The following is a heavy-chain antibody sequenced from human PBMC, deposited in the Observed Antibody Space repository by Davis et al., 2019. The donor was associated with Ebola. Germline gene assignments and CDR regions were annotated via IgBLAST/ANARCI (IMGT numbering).Heavy chain of an antibody. Sequence: PSETLSLSCTVSGGSVSSGSYYWSWIRQPPGKGLEWIGYIYYSGSTNYNPSLKSRVTMSVDTSKNQFSLKLSSVTAADTAVYYCAREVLDYDSSGDAFDIWGQGTMVTVSS. D-gene: IGHD3-22*01. CDR2: IYYSGST. CDR3: AREVLDYDSSGDAFDI. J-gene: IGHJ3*02. CDR1: GGSVSSGSYY. V-gene: IGHV4-61*01.